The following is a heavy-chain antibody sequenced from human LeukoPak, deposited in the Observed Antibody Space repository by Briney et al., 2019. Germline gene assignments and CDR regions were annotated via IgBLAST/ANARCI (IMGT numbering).Heavy chain of an antibody. D-gene: IGHD3-16*01. CDR3: AKVGGPNALHI. CDR1: GLTFSSYW. CDR2: INHDESTT. V-gene: IGHV3-74*01. J-gene: IGHJ3*02. Sequence: GGPLRLSCAACGLTFSSYWMQWVRPVPGKGGVGVSHINHDESTTGCAASVKGRFTISRDNAKNTLYLQMNSLRAEDTAVYYCAKVGGPNALHIWGQGTMVTVSS.